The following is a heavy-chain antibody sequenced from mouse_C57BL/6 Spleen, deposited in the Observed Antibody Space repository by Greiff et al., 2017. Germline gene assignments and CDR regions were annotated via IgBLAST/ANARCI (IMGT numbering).Heavy chain of an antibody. CDR3: ARVYSNYFDY. J-gene: IGHJ2*01. Sequence: VQLQQSGPELVKPGASVKISCKASGYTFTDYYMNWVKQSHGKSLEWIGDINPNNGGTSYNQKFKGKATLTVDKSSSTAYMELRSLTSEDSAVYYCARVYSNYFDYWGQGTTLTVSS. V-gene: IGHV1-26*01. D-gene: IGHD2-5*01. CDR2: INPNNGGT. CDR1: GYTFTDYY.